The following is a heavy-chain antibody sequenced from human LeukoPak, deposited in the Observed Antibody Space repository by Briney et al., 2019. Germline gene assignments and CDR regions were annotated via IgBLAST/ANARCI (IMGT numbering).Heavy chain of an antibody. V-gene: IGHV3-21*01. J-gene: IGHJ4*02. D-gene: IGHD2-2*01. CDR3: AFLHDIVVVPDATVDY. CDR1: GFTFSKYS. CDR2: ISSSGSYI. Sequence: GGSLRLSCAASGFTFSKYSMNWVRQAPGKELEWVSCISSSGSYIYYADSVKGRFTVSRDNDKNSLYLQMNSLRADDTAVYYYAFLHDIVVVPDATVDYWRQGTLVTVSS.